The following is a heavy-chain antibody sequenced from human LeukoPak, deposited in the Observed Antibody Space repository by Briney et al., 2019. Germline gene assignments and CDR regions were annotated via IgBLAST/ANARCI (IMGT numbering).Heavy chain of an antibody. D-gene: IGHD1-26*01. Sequence: SETLSLTCTVSGGSISSYCWSWIRQPPGKGLEWIGYIYYSGSTNYNPSLKSRVTISVDTSKNQFSLKLSSVTAADTAVYYCARDAYSGSYYDYWGKETLVTVS. CDR1: GGSISSYC. V-gene: IGHV4-59*01. CDR3: ARDAYSGSYYDY. J-gene: IGHJ4*02. CDR2: IYYSGST.